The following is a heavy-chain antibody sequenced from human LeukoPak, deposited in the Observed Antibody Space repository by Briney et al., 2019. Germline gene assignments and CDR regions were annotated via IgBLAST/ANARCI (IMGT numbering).Heavy chain of an antibody. CDR3: GRGRFGPERGWFGPDS. CDR2: ISNDGTIT. D-gene: IGHD3-10*01. J-gene: IGHJ3*02. CDR1: GFSLSGHS. V-gene: IGHV3-74*01. Sequence: PGDSLRLSCAASGFSLSGHSMHWVRQAPRKGLVWISGISNDGTITNYADSVKGRFTISRDNAKNTLYLQVDSLRAEDTAVYYCGRGRFGPERGWFGPDSWDQGTMVTVSS.